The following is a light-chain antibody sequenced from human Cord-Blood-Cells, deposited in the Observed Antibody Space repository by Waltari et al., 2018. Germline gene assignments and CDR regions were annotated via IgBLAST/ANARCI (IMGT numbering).Light chain of an antibody. CDR1: QRVSSY. CDR2: DAS. CDR3: QQRSNWPPYT. J-gene: IGKJ2*01. V-gene: IGKV3-11*01. Sequence: EVVLTQSPGNLSLSPGERATLPCRASQRVSSYLAWYPQKPGQAPRLLIYDASNRATGIPARFSGSGSGTDFTLTISSLEPEDFAVYYCQQRSNWPPYTFGQGTKLEIK.